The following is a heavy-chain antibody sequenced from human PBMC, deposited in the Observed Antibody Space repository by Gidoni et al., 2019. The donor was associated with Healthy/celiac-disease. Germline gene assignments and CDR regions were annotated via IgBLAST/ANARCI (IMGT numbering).Heavy chain of an antibody. J-gene: IGHJ4*02. CDR2: ISSSSSYI. Sequence: EVQLVESGGGLVRPGVSLRLSCAASGFTFSSYSMNWVRQAPGKGLEWVSSISSSSSYIYYADTVKGRFTISRDNAKNALYLQMNSLRAEDTAVYYCAREGPLDYWGQGTLVTVSS. CDR3: AREGPLDY. CDR1: GFTFSSYS. V-gene: IGHV3-21*01.